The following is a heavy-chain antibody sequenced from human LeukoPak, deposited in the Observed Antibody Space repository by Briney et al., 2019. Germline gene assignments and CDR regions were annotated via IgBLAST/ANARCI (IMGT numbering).Heavy chain of an antibody. CDR2: ISSSGSTI. CDR1: GFTFSSYE. CDR3: AREEHDYGDYFDY. D-gene: IGHD4-17*01. Sequence: GGSLRLSCAASGFTFSSYEMNWVRQAPGKGLEWVSYISSSGSTIYYTDSVKGRFTISRDNAKNSLYLQMNSLRAEDTAVYYCAREEHDYGDYFDYWGQGTLVTVSS. J-gene: IGHJ4*02. V-gene: IGHV3-48*03.